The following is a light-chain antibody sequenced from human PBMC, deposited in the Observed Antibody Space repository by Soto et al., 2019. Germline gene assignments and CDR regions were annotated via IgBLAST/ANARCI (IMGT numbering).Light chain of an antibody. CDR3: QQSYSAPPYT. V-gene: IGKV1-39*01. CDR2: AAS. Sequence: QLTQSPSSLSASVGDTVTITCRTSEIIFQYLNWYQQTPGNAPRLLITAASVVQSGVPPRFSGRGFGTDFSLTIDSLRPEDFATYFCQQSYSAPPYTFGQGTRLDI. CDR1: EIIFQY. J-gene: IGKJ2*01.